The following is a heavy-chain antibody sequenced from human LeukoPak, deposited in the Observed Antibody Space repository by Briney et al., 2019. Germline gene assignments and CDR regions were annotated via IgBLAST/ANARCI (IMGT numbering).Heavy chain of an antibody. D-gene: IGHD1-1*01. CDR3: GRGRNWSRIYYYYGMDV. CDR2: INHSEST. J-gene: IGHJ6*02. V-gene: IGHV4-34*01. CDR1: GGSFSGYY. Sequence: SETLSLTCAVYGGSFSGYYWSGIRQPTGKGLEWIGEINHSESTNYNPSIKGRVTILVDTCKNQFSLELGSVTAAEPAGLFCGRGRNWSRIYYYYGMDVWGQGTTVTVS.